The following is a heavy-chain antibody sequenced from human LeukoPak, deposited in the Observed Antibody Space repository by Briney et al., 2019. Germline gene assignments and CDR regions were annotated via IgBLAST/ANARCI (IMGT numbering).Heavy chain of an antibody. J-gene: IGHJ4*02. D-gene: IGHD1-26*01. CDR1: GFTFSSYS. CDR2: ISSSSSYI. V-gene: IGHV3-21*01. Sequence: PGGSLRLSCAASGFTFSSYSVNWVRQAPGKGLEWVSSISSSSSYINYADSVKGRFTISRDDAKNSLYLQMNSLRAEDTAVYYCAKESQLSYRGTFYIDYWGQGTLVTVSS. CDR3: AKESQLSYRGTFYIDY.